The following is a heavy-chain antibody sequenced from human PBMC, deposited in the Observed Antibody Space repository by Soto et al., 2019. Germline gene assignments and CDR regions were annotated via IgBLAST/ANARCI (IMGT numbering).Heavy chain of an antibody. Sequence: QVQLVESGGGVVQPGRSLRLSCAAFGFSFRSYGMHWVRQAPGKGLEWVAVISYDGSNKFYADSLKGRVTISRDNSKNTLYLQMNSLRSEDTAVYYCAKDVGNGWWEAYSWGQGTLVNVSS. D-gene: IGHD6-19*01. CDR2: ISYDGSNK. CDR3: AKDVGNGWWEAYS. V-gene: IGHV3-30*18. J-gene: IGHJ4*02. CDR1: GFSFRSYG.